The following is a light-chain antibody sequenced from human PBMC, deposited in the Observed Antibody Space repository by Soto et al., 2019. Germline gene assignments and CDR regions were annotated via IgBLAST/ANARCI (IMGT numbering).Light chain of an antibody. CDR3: QQYNNWPPYT. CDR1: QSVGSN. CDR2: GAS. Sequence: DILMTQSLATLSVSPGETATLSCRASQSVGSNLAWFQQKPGQAPRLLIYGASTRATGIPARFSGSGSGTEFTLTISSLQSADFAVYYWQQYNNWPPYTFGQGTKLEI. V-gene: IGKV3-15*01. J-gene: IGKJ2*01.